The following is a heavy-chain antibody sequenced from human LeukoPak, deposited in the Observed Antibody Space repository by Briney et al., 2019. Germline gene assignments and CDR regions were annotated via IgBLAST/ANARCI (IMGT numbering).Heavy chain of an antibody. J-gene: IGHJ4*02. CDR1: GFTFSSYA. Sequence: SGGSLRLSCAASGFTFSSYAMSWVRQAPGKGLEWVSAISGSGGSTYYADSVKGRFTISRDNSKNTLYLQMNSLRAEDTAVYYCAKDSADYDSSGDFDYWGQGTLVTVSS. V-gene: IGHV3-23*01. CDR2: ISGSGGST. CDR3: AKDSADYDSSGDFDY. D-gene: IGHD3-22*01.